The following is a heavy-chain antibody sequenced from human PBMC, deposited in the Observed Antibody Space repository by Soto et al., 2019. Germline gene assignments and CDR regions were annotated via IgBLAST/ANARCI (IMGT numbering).Heavy chain of an antibody. J-gene: IGHJ6*02. Sequence: QVQLQESGPGLVRPSETLSLTCTVSGGSISSSYWSWIRQPPGKGLEWIGYMYNSGNTNYNPSLKRRLTISVDTSKNQFSLKLSSVTAADTAVYYCARERCSGGSCYGMDVWGQGTTVTVSS. D-gene: IGHD2-15*01. CDR1: GGSISSSY. V-gene: IGHV4-59*01. CDR3: ARERCSGGSCYGMDV. CDR2: MYNSGNT.